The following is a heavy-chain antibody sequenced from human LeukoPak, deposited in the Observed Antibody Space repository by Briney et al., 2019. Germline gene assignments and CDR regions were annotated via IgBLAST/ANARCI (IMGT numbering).Heavy chain of an antibody. V-gene: IGHV3-7*01. D-gene: IGHD3-10*02. Sequence: GGSLRLSCAASGFTFRSYSMSWVRQAPGKGLEWVANIKQDGSEKYYVDSVKGRFTIYRDNAKNSLYLQMNSLRAEDTAVYYCAELGITMIGGVWGKGTTVTISS. CDR2: IKQDGSEK. J-gene: IGHJ6*04. CDR3: AELGITMIGGV. CDR1: GFTFRSYS.